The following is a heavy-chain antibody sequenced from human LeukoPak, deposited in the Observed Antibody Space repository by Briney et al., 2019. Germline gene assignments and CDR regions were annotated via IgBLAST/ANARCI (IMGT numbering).Heavy chain of an antibody. CDR1: GFTFSSYS. CDR2: ISSSSDYI. CDR3: VRVKPTWYFDL. J-gene: IGHJ2*01. Sequence: GGSLRLSCAASGFTFSSYSMNWVRQAPGKGLEWVSLISSSSDYIYYGDSVKGRLTISRDNAKNSLYLQMNSLRAEDTAVYYCVRVKPTWYFDLWGRGTLVTVSS. V-gene: IGHV3-21*01.